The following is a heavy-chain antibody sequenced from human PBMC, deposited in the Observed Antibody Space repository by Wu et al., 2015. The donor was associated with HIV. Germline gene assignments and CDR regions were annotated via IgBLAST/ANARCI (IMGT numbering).Heavy chain of an antibody. V-gene: IGHV1-2*02. CDR2: INPNSGGT. Sequence: VKKPGASVKVSCKASGYTFTGYYMHWVRQAPGQGLEWMGWINPNSGGTNYAQKFQGRVTMTRDTSISTAYMELSRLRSDDTAVYYCARDRHDYDILTGYYPMYYFDYWGQGTLVTVSS. CDR3: ARDRHDYDILTGYYPMYYFDY. J-gene: IGHJ4*02. D-gene: IGHD3-9*01. CDR1: GYTFTGYY.